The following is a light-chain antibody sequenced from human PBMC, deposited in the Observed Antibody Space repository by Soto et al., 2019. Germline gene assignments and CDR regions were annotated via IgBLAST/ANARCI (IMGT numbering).Light chain of an antibody. Sequence: AIQVTQSPSSLSASVGDRVTITCRASQDIRGALAWYQQKPGKAPKLLIYDVSTLENEVPSRFSGSSSGTQVTLTISSLQPEDFGTYYCQQFNSYPITFGHGTRLEIK. V-gene: IGKV1-13*02. CDR1: QDIRGA. J-gene: IGKJ5*01. CDR2: DVS. CDR3: QQFNSYPIT.